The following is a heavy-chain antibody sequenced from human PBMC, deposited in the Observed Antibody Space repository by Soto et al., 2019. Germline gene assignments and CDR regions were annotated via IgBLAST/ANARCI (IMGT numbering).Heavy chain of an antibody. CDR2: ISYSGSP. J-gene: IGHJ6*02. CDR3: ARLFIVGAPGSYYTGLDV. Sequence: SETLSLTCPVSGGSISSSSYYWGWLRQPPGKGLEWIGYISYSGSPTYTPSLKSRLTISVDPSQSQFSLRLGSVTAADTATYYCARLFIVGAPGSYYTGLDVWGQGTTVTV. CDR1: GGSISSSSYY. D-gene: IGHD1-26*01. V-gene: IGHV4-39*07.